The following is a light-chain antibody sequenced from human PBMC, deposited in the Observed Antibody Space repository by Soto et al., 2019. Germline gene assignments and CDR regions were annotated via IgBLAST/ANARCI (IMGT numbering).Light chain of an antibody. CDR3: QQRSNWHPIT. V-gene: IGKV3D-11*02. J-gene: IGKJ5*01. CDR2: DAS. Sequence: DILMTQSPSTLSVSPGERATLSCRASRSVSRKLAWYQQKPGQAPRLLVSDASTRATGIPASFIGGGSGTDFTLTIDNLEHEDFAIYYCQQRSNWHPITFGQGTRLEIK. CDR1: RSVSRK.